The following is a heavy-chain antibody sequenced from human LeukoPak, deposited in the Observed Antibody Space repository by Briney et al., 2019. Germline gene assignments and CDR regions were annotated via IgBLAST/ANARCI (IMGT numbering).Heavy chain of an antibody. Sequence: SETLSLTCTVSGGSISSSSYYWGWIRQPPGKGLEWIGSIYYSGSTYYNPSLKSRVTISVDTSKNQFSLKLSSVTAADTAVYYCARPKFGGVIDNWGQGTLVTVSS. J-gene: IGHJ4*02. CDR2: IYYSGST. D-gene: IGHD3-16*02. V-gene: IGHV4-39*01. CDR1: GGSISSSSYY. CDR3: ARPKFGGVIDN.